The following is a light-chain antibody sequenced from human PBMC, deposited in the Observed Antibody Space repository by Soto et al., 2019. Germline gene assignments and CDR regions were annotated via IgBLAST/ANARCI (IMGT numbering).Light chain of an antibody. Sequence: QSVLTQPRSVSGSPGQSVTISCTGTSSDVGGYNYVSWYQQHPGKAPKVMLYDVSKRPSGVPDRFSGSKSGNTASLTISGLQAEDEADYYCCSYAGSLNWVFGGGTKLTVL. CDR1: SSDVGGYNY. J-gene: IGLJ3*02. CDR2: DVS. V-gene: IGLV2-11*01. CDR3: CSYAGSLNWV.